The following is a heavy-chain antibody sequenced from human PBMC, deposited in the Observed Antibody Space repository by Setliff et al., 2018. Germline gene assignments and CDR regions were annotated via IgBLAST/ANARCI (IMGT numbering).Heavy chain of an antibody. CDR3: ARDFGAAAGY. CDR1: GFTVSTFS. Sequence: GGSLRLSCAASGFTVSTFSMHWVRQAPVKGLEWVSVIYRDGATYYADSVKGRFTISRDNSKNALYLQMNRLRTEDTAVYYCARDFGAAAGYWGQGTLVTVSS. V-gene: IGHV3-53*01. J-gene: IGHJ4*02. CDR2: IYRDGAT. D-gene: IGHD3-3*01.